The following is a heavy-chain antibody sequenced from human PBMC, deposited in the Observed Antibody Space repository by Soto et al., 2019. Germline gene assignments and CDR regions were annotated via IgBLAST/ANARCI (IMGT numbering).Heavy chain of an antibody. CDR2: ISGSGGST. Sequence: GGSLRLSCAASGFTFSSYAMSWVRQAPGKGLEWVSAISGSGGSTYYADSVKGRFTISRDNSKNTLYLQMNSLRAEDTAVYYCANPTLAVAGTFLGGMDVWGQGTTVTVSS. CDR1: GFTFSSYA. V-gene: IGHV3-23*01. CDR3: ANPTLAVAGTFLGGMDV. J-gene: IGHJ6*02. D-gene: IGHD6-19*01.